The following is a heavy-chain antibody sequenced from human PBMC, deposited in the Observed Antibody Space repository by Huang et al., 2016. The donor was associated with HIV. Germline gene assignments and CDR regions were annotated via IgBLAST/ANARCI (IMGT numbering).Heavy chain of an antibody. D-gene: IGHD4-17*01. CDR3: ASRTTVTTTSNYHYFYMDV. J-gene: IGHJ6*03. V-gene: IGHV4-39*01. CDR1: GGSFSSSSYY. CDR2: IYYIGNG. Sequence: QLQLQESGPGLVKPSETLSLTCTVSGGSFSSSSYYWGWIRQSPGKGLAWIGSIYYIGNGYYNPSRKSRVTMSVDRSSNQFSLKMHAVTAADTAVYYCASRTTVTTTSNYHYFYMDVWGKGTTVSVSS.